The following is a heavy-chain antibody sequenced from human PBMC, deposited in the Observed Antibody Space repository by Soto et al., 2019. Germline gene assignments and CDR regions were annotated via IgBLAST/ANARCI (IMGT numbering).Heavy chain of an antibody. CDR2: INPNSGST. Sequence: ASVKVSCKASGYTFTGYYMHWVRQAPGQGLEWMGWINPNSGSTNYAQKFQGRVTMTRDTSISTAYMELSRLRSDDTAVYYCARDRSQDDFWSGYYTYYYYYGMDVWGQGTTVTVSS. J-gene: IGHJ6*02. D-gene: IGHD3-3*01. V-gene: IGHV1-2*02. CDR3: ARDRSQDDFWSGYYTYYYYYGMDV. CDR1: GYTFTGYY.